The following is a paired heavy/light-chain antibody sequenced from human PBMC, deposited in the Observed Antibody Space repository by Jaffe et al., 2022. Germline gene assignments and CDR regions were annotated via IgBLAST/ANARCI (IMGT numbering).Light chain of an antibody. CDR3: QQSYSTPQT. V-gene: IGKV1-39*01. CDR1: QSISNF. CDR2: AAS. Sequence: DIQMTQSPSSLSASVGDRVTITCRASQSISNFLNWYQQKPGKAPKVLICAASTLQSGVPSRFSGSGSGTDFTLTISSLQPEDFATYYCQQSYSTPQTFGQGTKVEIK. J-gene: IGKJ1*01.
Heavy chain of an antibody. CDR1: GFTFSSYA. V-gene: IGHV3-23*01. CDR2: ITGSGGST. CDR3: AKGNLDRVLVPAASRGYYYYYMDV. J-gene: IGHJ6*03. D-gene: IGHD2-2*01. Sequence: EVQLLESGGGLVQPGGSLRLSCAASGFTFSSYAMTWVRQAPGQGLEWVSAITGSGGSTYYADSVKGRFTISRDNSKNTLYLQMNSLRAEDTAVYYCAKGNLDRVLVPAASRGYYYYYMDVWGKGTTVTVSS.